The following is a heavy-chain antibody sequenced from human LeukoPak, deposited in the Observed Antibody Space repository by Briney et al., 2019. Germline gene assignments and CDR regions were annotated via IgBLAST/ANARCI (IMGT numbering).Heavy chain of an antibody. CDR2: ISGSGGTA. CDR3: ASCSSGGSCYLDY. CDR1: GFTFSIYA. D-gene: IGHD2-15*01. Sequence: GGSLRLSCAASGFTFSIYAMSWVRQAPGKGLEWVSAISGSGGTAYYADSVKGRFTISRDNSKNTLYLQMNSLRAEDTAVYYCASCSSGGSCYLDYWGQGTLVTVSS. V-gene: IGHV3-23*01. J-gene: IGHJ4*02.